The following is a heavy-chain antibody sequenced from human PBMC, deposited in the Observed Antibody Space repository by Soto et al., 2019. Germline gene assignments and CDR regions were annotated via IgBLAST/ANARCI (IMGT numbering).Heavy chain of an antibody. V-gene: IGHV4-61*01. CDR2: IYYSGST. CDR3: APSYGGTYFDY. D-gene: IGHD4-17*01. J-gene: IGHJ4*02. CDR1: GGSVSSGSYY. Sequence: ASETLSLTCTVSGGSVSSGSYYWSWIRQPPGKGLEWIGNIYYSGSTNYNPSLKSRVTISVYTSKNQFSLKLSSVTAAAAAVYYCAPSYGGTYFDYWGQGTLVTVSS.